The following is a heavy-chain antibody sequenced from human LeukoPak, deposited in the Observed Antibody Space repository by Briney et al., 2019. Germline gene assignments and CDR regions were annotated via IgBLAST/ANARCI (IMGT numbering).Heavy chain of an antibody. D-gene: IGHD3-10*01. V-gene: IGHV1-2*02. J-gene: IGHJ4*02. Sequence: GASVKVSCKASGYTFTGYYMHWVRQAPGQGLEWMGWINPNSGGTNYAQKFQGRVTMTRDTAISTAYMELNSLRTDDTAIYYCARDKDNGCGDWGQGTLVTVSS. CDR2: INPNSGGT. CDR3: ARDKDNGCGD. CDR1: GYTFTGYY.